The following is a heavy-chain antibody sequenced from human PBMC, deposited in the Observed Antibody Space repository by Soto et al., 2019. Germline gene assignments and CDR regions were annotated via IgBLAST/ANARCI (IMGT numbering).Heavy chain of an antibody. J-gene: IGHJ3*02. CDR1: GFSLSTSGVG. V-gene: IGHV2-5*02. CDR3: AHRPNYGDSYDAFDI. Sequence: QITLKESGPTLVTPTQTLTLTCTFSGFSLSTSGVGVGWIRQPPGKALEWLALIYWDDDKRYSPSLKIRLTITKDTSKNQVVLTMTNMDPVDTATYYCAHRPNYGDSYDAFDIWGQGTMVTVSS. CDR2: IYWDDDK. D-gene: IGHD4-17*01.